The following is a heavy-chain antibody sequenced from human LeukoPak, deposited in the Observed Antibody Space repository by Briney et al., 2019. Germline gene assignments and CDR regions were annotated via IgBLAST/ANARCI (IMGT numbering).Heavy chain of an antibody. CDR2: ISGSGGST. Sequence: GGSLRLSCAASGFTFSSYAMSWVRQAPGKGLEWVSAISGSGGSTYYADSVKGRFTISRDNSKNTLYLQMNSLRAEDTAVYYCAKGVDIVATIMHYFDYWGRGTLVTVSS. CDR3: AKGVDIVATIMHYFDY. J-gene: IGHJ4*02. V-gene: IGHV3-23*01. CDR1: GFTFSSYA. D-gene: IGHD5-12*01.